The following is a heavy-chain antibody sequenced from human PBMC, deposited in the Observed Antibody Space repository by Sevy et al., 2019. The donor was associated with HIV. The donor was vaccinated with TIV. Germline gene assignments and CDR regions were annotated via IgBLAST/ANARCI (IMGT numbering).Heavy chain of an antibody. CDR3: AKDFTGYNGMDV. CDR1: GFTFNTYG. J-gene: IGHJ6*02. Sequence: GGSLRLSCAASGFTFNTYGMHWVHQAPGKGLEWVAVISYHGRDQFYGDSVEGRFTISRDNSKKMLYLQMNSLRAEDTAVYYCAKDFTGYNGMDVWGQGTMVTVSS. D-gene: IGHD3-9*01. CDR2: ISYHGRDQ. V-gene: IGHV3-30*18.